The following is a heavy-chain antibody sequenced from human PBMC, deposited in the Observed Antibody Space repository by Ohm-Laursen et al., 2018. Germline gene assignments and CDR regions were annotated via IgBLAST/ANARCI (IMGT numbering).Heavy chain of an antibody. CDR3: ARAFWNGYNDAFDV. CDR2: IYYSGST. CDR1: GGSISSSSYC. J-gene: IGHJ3*01. V-gene: IGHV4-39*01. Sequence: SDTLSLTCPVSGGSISSSSYCWGWIRQPPGKGLEWIGNIYYSGSTYYNPSLRSRLTVSVDTSKNQFSLKLSSVTATDTAVYYCARAFWNGYNDAFDVWGQGTMVTVSS. D-gene: IGHD3-3*01.